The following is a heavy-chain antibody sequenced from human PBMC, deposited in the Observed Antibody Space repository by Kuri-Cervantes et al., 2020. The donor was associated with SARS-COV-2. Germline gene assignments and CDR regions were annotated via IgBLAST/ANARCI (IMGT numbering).Heavy chain of an antibody. J-gene: IGHJ4*02. CDR2: IYHSGST. D-gene: IGHD3-10*01. Sequence: ESLKISCAVSGYSISSGYYWGWIRQPPGKGLEWIGSIYHSGSTYYNPSLKSRVTISVDTSKNQFSLKLSSVTAADTAVYYCARSQLLWFGERRYYFDYWGQGTLVTVSS. V-gene: IGHV4-38-2*01. CDR3: ARSQLLWFGERRYYFDY. CDR1: GYSISSGYY.